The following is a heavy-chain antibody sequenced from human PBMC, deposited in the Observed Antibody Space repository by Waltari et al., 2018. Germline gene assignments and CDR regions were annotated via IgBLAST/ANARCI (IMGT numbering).Heavy chain of an antibody. J-gene: IGHJ5*02. CDR1: GGSFSGYS. D-gene: IGHD6-13*01. V-gene: IGHV4-34*01. CDR2: INHSGSP. CDR3: ARVGFGSSWYIGFDP. Sequence: QVQLQKWGAGLLKPSETLSLDCAVDGGSFSGYSGTWISKPPGKGLEWLWEINHSGSPTYNPSFKMRVTISVDSSKNQFSLTLSFVTAAATAVYYCARVGFGSSWYIGFDPWGQGTLVTVSS.